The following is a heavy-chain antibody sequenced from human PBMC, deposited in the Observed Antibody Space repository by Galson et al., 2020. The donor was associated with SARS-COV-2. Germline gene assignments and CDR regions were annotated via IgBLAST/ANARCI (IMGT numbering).Heavy chain of an antibody. CDR2: FHSDGST. V-gene: IGHV4-4*08. J-gene: IGHJ4*02. D-gene: IGHD6-6*01. CDR3: AMYTTSSVSFDY. Sequence: SETLSLTCSVSNGSISSDYWAWIRQTPGKGLEWIGFFHSDGSTNYNPSLKSRVTISVDTSTNRFSLKLSSLTAADTAVYFCAMYTTSSVSFDYWGQGTLVTVSS. CDR1: NGSISSDY.